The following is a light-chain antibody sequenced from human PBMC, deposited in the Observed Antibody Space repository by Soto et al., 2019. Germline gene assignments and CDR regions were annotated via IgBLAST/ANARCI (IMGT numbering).Light chain of an antibody. CDR2: AAS. CDR3: QQSDSTPHT. CDR1: QSISSY. Sequence: DIQMTQSPSSLSASVGDRVTITCRASQSISSYLDWYQQKPGKAPQLLIYAASSLQSGIPSRFSGSGSGTDFTLTISSLQPEDVATYYCQQSDSTPHTFGQGTKLEIK. J-gene: IGKJ2*01. V-gene: IGKV1-39*01.